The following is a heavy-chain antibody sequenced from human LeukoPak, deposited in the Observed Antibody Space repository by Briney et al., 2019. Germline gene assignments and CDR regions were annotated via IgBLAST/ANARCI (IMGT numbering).Heavy chain of an antibody. V-gene: IGHV3-23*01. CDR1: GFTFSTYA. D-gene: IGHD1-1*01. CDR3: AKDHSPTY. CDR2: ISGSGGST. Sequence: GGSLRLSCAASGFTFSTYAMSWVRQAPGKGLEWVSGISGSGGSTYYADSVKGRFTISRDNSKNTLYMQMNSLRVEDTAVYYCAKDHSPTYWGQGTLVTVSS. J-gene: IGHJ4*02.